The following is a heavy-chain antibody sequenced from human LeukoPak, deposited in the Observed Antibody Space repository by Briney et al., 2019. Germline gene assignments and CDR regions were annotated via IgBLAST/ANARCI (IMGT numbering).Heavy chain of an antibody. CDR1: GYRSTNYW. CDR2: IYPADSDT. V-gene: IGHV5-51*01. CDR3: ARMRRPARDAFDI. D-gene: IGHD3-10*01. Sequence: GESLKISWMASGYRSTNYWRGWVRHMPGKGPGWMGIIYPADSDTRYSPSFHGQLNISADKSINTAYQQWSSLKASDTAMYYCARMRRPARDAFDIWGQGTMVTVSS. J-gene: IGHJ3*02.